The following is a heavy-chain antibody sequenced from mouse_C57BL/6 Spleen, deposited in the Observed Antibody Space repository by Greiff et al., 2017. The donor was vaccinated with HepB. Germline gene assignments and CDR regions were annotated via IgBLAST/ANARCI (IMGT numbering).Heavy chain of an antibody. V-gene: IGHV5-9*01. CDR1: GFTFSSYT. J-gene: IGHJ1*03. D-gene: IGHD2-3*01. CDR2: ISGGGGNT. CDR3: ARQGYYDGYYPYFDV. Sequence: EVQGVESGGGLVKPGGSLKLSCAASGFTFSSYTMSWVRQTPEKRLEWVATISGGGGNTYYPDSVKGRFTISRDNAKNTLYLQMSSLRSEDTALYYCARQGYYDGYYPYFDVWGTGTTVTVSS.